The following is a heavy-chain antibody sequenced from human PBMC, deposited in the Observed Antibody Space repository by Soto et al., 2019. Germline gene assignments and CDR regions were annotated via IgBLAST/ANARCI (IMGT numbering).Heavy chain of an antibody. CDR3: ARRSVTTYYYYGMDV. J-gene: IGHJ6*02. V-gene: IGHV1-3*01. CDR2: INAGNGNT. CDR1: GYTFTSYA. D-gene: IGHD4-4*01. Sequence: ASVKVSCKASGYTFTSYAMHWVRQAPGQRLEWMGWINAGNGNTKYSQKFQGRVTITRDTSASTAYMELSSLRSEDTAVYYCARRSVTTYYYYGMDVWGQGTTVTVSS.